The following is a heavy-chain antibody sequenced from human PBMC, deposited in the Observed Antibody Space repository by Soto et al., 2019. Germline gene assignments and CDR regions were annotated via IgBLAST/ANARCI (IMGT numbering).Heavy chain of an antibody. J-gene: IGHJ4*02. CDR1: GFTCRNYA. CDR2: ISGSGDST. D-gene: IGHD4-4*01. CDR3: AKGPLGSIYDLDY. Sequence: EVQLLDSGGGLVQPGGSLSLSCDASGFTCRNYAMNWVRQAPGKGLDWVSAISGSGDSTYYADSVKGRFTISRDNSKNTLYLQMSSLRAEDTAVYYCAKGPLGSIYDLDYWGQGTLGTVSS. V-gene: IGHV3-23*01.